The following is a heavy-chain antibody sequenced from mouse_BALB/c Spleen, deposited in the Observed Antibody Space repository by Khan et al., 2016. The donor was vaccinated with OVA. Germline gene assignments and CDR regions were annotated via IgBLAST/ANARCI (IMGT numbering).Heavy chain of an antibody. CDR2: IFPGTGTT. V-gene: IGHV1S132*01. CDR1: GYTFTSYW. CDR3: ARGYFGNYEFVY. D-gene: IGHD2-1*01. J-gene: IGHJ3*01. Sequence: QVQLQQSGAELVKPGASVKLSCKTSGYTFTSYWLQWVKQRPGQGLGWIGQIFPGTGTTYYNENFKGKATLTVDTSSSTAYMQLSSLTSEDSAVYFCARGYFGNYEFVYWGQGTLVTVSP.